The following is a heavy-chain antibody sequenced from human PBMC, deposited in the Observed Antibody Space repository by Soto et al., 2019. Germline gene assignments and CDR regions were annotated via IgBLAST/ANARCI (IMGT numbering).Heavy chain of an antibody. CDR3: ARDSNYYGSGSYSFDY. CDR2: IWYDGSNK. Sequence: GGSLRLSCAASGFTFSSYGMHWVRQAPGKGLEWVAVIWYDGSNKYYADSVKGRFTISRDNSKNTLYLQMNSLRAEDTAVYYCARDSNYYGSGSYSFDYWGQGTLATVSS. D-gene: IGHD3-10*01. J-gene: IGHJ4*02. V-gene: IGHV3-33*08. CDR1: GFTFSSYG.